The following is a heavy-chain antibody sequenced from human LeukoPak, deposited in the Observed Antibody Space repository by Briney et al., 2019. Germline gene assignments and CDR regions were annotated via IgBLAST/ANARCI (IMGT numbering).Heavy chain of an antibody. CDR1: GYTFTSYY. CDR2: INPSGGNT. J-gene: IGHJ4*02. V-gene: IGHV1-46*01. Sequence: ASVKVSCKASGYTFTSYYIHWVRQAPGQGLEWMGIINPSGGNTNYAQKFQGRVTMTRDTSTSTVYMELSSLRSEDTAVYYCARPPQKIRYCSGGSCQFPFDYWGQGTLVTVSS. CDR3: ARPPQKIRYCSGGSCQFPFDY. D-gene: IGHD2-15*01.